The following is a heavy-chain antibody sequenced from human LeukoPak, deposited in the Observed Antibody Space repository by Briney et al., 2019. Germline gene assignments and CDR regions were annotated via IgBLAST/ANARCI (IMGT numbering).Heavy chain of an antibody. Sequence: ASVNVSCKISGYTLTDVSMHWVRQAPGKGLEWMGGFDPEGGETIYAQKFQGRVTMTEDPSADTAYMELRSLSSEDMAVYYCGIGRKFDWLLCHHWGQGTLVTVSS. D-gene: IGHD3-9*01. CDR3: GIGRKFDWLLCHH. CDR2: FDPEGGET. J-gene: IGHJ5*02. V-gene: IGHV1-24*01. CDR1: GYTLTDVS.